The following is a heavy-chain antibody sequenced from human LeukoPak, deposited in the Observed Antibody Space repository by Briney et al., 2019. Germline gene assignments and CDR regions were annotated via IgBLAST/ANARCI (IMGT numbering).Heavy chain of an antibody. CDR2: IYYSGST. V-gene: IGHV4-59*08. CDR1: GGSFSGSY. Sequence: SETLSLTCAVYGGSFSGSYWSWIRQPPGKGLEWIGYIYYSGSTNYNPSLKSRVTISVDTSKNQFSLKLSSVTAADTAVYYCARRMDYYYYMDVWGKGTTVTVSS. J-gene: IGHJ6*03. CDR3: ARRMDYYYYMDV.